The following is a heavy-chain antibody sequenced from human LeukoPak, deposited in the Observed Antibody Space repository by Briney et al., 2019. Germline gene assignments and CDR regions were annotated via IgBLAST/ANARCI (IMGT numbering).Heavy chain of an antibody. Sequence: SQTLSLTCTVSGGSISSGSYYWSWIRQPAGKGLEWIGRIYTSGSANYNPSLKSRVTISVDTSKNQFSLKLSSVTAADTAVYYCARERGYQLLPWGQGTLVTVSS. CDR1: GGSISSGSYY. J-gene: IGHJ5*02. CDR3: ARERGYQLLP. CDR2: IYTSGSA. D-gene: IGHD2-2*01. V-gene: IGHV4-61*02.